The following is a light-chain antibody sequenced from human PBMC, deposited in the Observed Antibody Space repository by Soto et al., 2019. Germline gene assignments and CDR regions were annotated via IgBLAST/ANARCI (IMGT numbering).Light chain of an antibody. J-gene: IGKJ1*01. V-gene: IGKV3-20*01. Sequence: EIVLTQSPGSLSLSPGERVTLSCRASQTVSTNYLAWYQQKPGQAPRLLIYGAYKRATGIPDRFSGNGSLTDFTLTISRLEPEDFGVYYCQQYAGSPGTFGQGTRVEIK. CDR1: QTVSTNY. CDR2: GAY. CDR3: QQYAGSPGT.